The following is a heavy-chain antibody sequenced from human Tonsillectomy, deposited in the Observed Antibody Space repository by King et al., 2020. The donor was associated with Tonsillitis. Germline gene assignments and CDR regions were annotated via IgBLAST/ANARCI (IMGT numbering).Heavy chain of an antibody. D-gene: IGHD4-17*01. V-gene: IGHV1-46*01. J-gene: IGHJ4*02. CDR3: QLFNAYCDYSLAPYFDY. CDR2: INPSGGST. Sequence: VQLVESGAEVKKPGASVKVSCKASGYTFTSYYMHWVRQAPGQGLEWMGIINPSGGSTSYAQKFQGRVTMTRDTSTSTVYMELSSLRSEDTAVYYCQLFNAYCDYSLAPYFDYWGQGTLVTVSS. CDR1: GYTFTSYY.